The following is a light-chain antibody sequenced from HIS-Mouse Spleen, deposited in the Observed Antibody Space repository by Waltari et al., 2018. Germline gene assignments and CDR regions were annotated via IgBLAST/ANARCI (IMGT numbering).Light chain of an antibody. Sequence: QSSLTQPASVSGSPGQSITIPCPGTSSDVGGYNSVSWYQQHPGKDPKLMIYEVSNRPSGVSNRFSGSKSGNTASLTISGLQAEDEADYYCSSYTSSSTWVFGGGTKLTVL. V-gene: IGLV2-14*01. CDR3: SSYTSSSTWV. CDR1: SSDVGGYNS. CDR2: EVS. J-gene: IGLJ3*02.